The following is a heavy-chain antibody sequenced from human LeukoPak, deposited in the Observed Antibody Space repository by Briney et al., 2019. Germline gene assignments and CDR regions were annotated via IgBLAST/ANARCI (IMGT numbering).Heavy chain of an antibody. J-gene: IGHJ4*02. D-gene: IGHD1-26*01. CDR2: IIPIFGTA. CDR3: ARGFVVGATTHFDY. Sequence: SVKVSCKASGGTFSSYAINWVRQAPGQGLEWMGGIIPIFGTANYAQKFQGRVTITADESTSTAYMELSSLRSEDTAVYYCARGFVVGATTHFDYWGQGTLVTVSS. V-gene: IGHV1-69*13. CDR1: GGTFSSYA.